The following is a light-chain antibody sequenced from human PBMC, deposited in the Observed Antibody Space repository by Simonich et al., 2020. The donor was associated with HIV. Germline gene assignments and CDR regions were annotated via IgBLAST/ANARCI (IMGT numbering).Light chain of an antibody. J-gene: IGLJ3*02. Sequence: QSVLTQPPSASGTPGQRVTISCSGSSSNIGSDTVNWYQQLPGTPPKLLIYSNNQRPSGVPDRFSGSKSGTSASLAISGLQSEDEADYYCAAWDDSLWVFGGGTKLTVL. CDR2: SNN. CDR1: SSNIGSDT. CDR3: AAWDDSLWV. V-gene: IGLV1-44*01.